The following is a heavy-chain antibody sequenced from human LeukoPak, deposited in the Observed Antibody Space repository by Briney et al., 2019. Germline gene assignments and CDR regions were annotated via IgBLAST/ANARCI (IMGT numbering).Heavy chain of an antibody. Sequence: SETLSLTCVVSGGSISSGGYSWSWIRQPPGKGLEWIGYIYHSGSTYYNPSLKSRVTISVDTSKNQFSLKLSSVTAADTAVYYCARRPGWYGGFDYWGQGTLVTVSS. CDR3: ARRPGWYGGFDY. D-gene: IGHD6-19*01. J-gene: IGHJ4*02. V-gene: IGHV4-30-2*01. CDR1: GGSISSGGYS. CDR2: IYHSGST.